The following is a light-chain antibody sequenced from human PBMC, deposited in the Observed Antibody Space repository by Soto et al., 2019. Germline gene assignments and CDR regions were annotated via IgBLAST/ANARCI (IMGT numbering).Light chain of an antibody. V-gene: IGKV3-20*01. CDR2: AAS. CDR1: QSVIGGQ. Sequence: EIVLTQSPGTLSLSPGERATLSCRASQSVIGGQLAWYQQKPGQAPSVLINAASRRATGIPDRFSGSGSGTECALTISRLEPEDFSVYYCQQYGSSPLTFGGGTKVEIK. J-gene: IGKJ4*01. CDR3: QQYGSSPLT.